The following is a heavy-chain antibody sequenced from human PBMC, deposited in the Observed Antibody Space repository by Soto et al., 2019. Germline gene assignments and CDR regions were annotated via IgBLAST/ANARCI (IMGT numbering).Heavy chain of an antibody. CDR1: GFVVSRNY. CDR2: MYSDGKT. CDR3: ARSTYCGTECNSGYLDF. V-gene: IGHV3-53*01. D-gene: IGHD2-21*01. Sequence: GGSLRLSCATSGFVVSRNYMHWVRQAPGKGLEWVSVMYSDGKTYYAESVKGRFTISRDNSKSTVFLHMKSLRAEDTAVYYCARSTYCGTECNSGYLDFWGQGSLVTVSS. J-gene: IGHJ4*02.